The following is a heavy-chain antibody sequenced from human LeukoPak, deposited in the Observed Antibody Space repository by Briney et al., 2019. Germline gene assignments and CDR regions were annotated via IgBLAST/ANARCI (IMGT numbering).Heavy chain of an antibody. CDR2: IKSKIDGGTI. Sequence: PGGSLRLSCAASGFTLTNAWMSWVRQAPGKGLEWVGRIKSKIDGGTINYAAPVKDRFTISRDESKNTLFLQMNSLKSEDTAVYYCAKDRGDSNPRGLDYWGQGTLVTVSS. J-gene: IGHJ4*02. CDR3: AKDRGDSNPRGLDY. CDR1: GFTLTNAW. D-gene: IGHD3-10*01. V-gene: IGHV3-15*01.